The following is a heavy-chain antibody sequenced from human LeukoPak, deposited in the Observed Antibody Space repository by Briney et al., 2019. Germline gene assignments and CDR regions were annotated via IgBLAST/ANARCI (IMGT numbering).Heavy chain of an antibody. V-gene: IGHV1-46*01. Sequence: GASMKVSCKASGYTFTTYFIHWVRQAPGQGLEWMAITNPSAGNTVYAPKFQGRVTVTRDTSTSTVYMELGSLRSEDTAVYYCAREKSGGYFDYWGQGVLVTVSS. CDR2: TNPSAGNT. J-gene: IGHJ4*02. CDR1: GYTFTTYF. CDR3: AREKSGGYFDY. D-gene: IGHD2-8*02.